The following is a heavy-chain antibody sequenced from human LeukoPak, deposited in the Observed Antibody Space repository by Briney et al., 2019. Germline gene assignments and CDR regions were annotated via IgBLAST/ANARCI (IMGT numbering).Heavy chain of an antibody. CDR3: ARTAAAAGDPFDF. D-gene: IGHD6-13*01. J-gene: IGHJ4*02. CDR2: VYYSGSA. CDR1: GGSIRGFSYY. V-gene: IGHV4-39*07. Sequence: SETLSLTCSVSGGSIRGFSYYWGWIRQPPGKGLQWIGSVYYSGSAYSSPPLKSRVTISVDTSKNQFSLILTSLTTADTAVYYCARTAAAAGDPFDFWGQGILVTASS.